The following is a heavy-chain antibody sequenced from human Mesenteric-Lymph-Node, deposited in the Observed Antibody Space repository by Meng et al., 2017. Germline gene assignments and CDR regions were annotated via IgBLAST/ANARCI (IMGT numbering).Heavy chain of an antibody. Sequence: QSQFQQWGAGLLQPSETLSLPCRFSGGGFNGYYWSWIRQPPGKGLEWIAEINHSGNTNYNPSLKSRVTISVDRSNNQFSLRLKSVSAADTAVYYCARGRFGDAANSYNWFDPWGQGTLVTVSS. J-gene: IGHJ5*02. CDR2: INHSGNT. CDR1: GGGFNGYY. V-gene: IGHV4-34*01. CDR3: ARGRFGDAANSYNWFDP. D-gene: IGHD3-10*01.